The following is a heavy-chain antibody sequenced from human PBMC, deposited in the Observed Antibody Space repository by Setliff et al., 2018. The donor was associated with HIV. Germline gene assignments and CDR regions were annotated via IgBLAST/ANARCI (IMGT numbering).Heavy chain of an antibody. V-gene: IGHV3-7*01. CDR1: GFTFSTYW. CDR2: IKQDGSEK. CDR3: ERVFWYGLPQIYYYMDV. J-gene: IGHJ6*03. D-gene: IGHD2-8*02. Sequence: PGGSLRLSCAASGFTFSTYWMTWVRQAPGKGLEWVANIKQDGSEKYYVDSVKGRFTLSRDNANNSLYLQMNSLRAEDTAVYYCERVFWYGLPQIYYYMDVWGKGTTVTVSS.